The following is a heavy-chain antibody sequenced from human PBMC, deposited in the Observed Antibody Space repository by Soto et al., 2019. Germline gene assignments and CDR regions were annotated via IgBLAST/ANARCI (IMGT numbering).Heavy chain of an antibody. CDR2: ISADNGNT. V-gene: IGHV1-18*01. CDR3: AAMVRVNDAFDI. CDR1: GYTFTSYG. D-gene: IGHD3-10*01. Sequence: QVQLVQSGAEVKKPGASVKVSCKASGYTFTSYGISWVRQAPGQGLEWMGWISADNGNTNYAQTLQGRVTMTTDTSTSTAYMELRRQRSDDTAVYYGAAMVRVNDAFDIWGQGTMVTFSS. J-gene: IGHJ3*02.